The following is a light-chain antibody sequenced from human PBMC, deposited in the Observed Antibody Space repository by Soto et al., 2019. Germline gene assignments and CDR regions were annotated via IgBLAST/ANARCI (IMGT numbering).Light chain of an antibody. CDR3: HQYGASSGT. V-gene: IGKV3-20*01. CDR2: GAS. J-gene: IGKJ2*01. Sequence: EIVLTQSPGTLSLSPGERATLSCRASQSVSAGYLAWYQQKRGQAPRLLIYGASSRASGLPDRFSGSGSGTYFTLTISRLEHEDFAVYHCHQYGASSGTFGQGTKLEIK. CDR1: QSVSAGY.